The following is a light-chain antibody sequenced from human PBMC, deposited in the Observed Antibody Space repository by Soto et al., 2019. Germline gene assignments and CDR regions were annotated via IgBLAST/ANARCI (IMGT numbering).Light chain of an antibody. Sequence: DIQMTQSPSTLSASVGDRVTITCRASQSISTWLAWYQQKPGKAPNLLIYAASSLHSGVPPRFSGSGSGTEFTLNIASLQPDDFATYYCQQYNIHSTFGQGTKLEIK. CDR3: QQYNIHST. CDR2: AAS. CDR1: QSISTW. J-gene: IGKJ2*01. V-gene: IGKV1-5*01.